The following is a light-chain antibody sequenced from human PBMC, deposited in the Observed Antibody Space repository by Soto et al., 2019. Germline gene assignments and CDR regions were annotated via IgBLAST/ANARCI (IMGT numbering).Light chain of an antibody. CDR2: QDR. Sequence: SYELTQPPSVSVSPGQTASITCSGDKLGDKYACWYHQKAGQSPVLVIYQDRKRPSGIPERFSGSNSGNTATLTISGTQAMDEADYYCHAWDSSTVVFGGGTKLTVL. V-gene: IGLV3-1*01. CDR3: HAWDSSTVV. CDR1: KLGDKY. J-gene: IGLJ2*01.